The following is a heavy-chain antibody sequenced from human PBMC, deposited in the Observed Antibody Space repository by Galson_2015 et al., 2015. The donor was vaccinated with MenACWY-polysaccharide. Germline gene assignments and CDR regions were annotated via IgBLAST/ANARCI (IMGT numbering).Heavy chain of an antibody. CDR3: AKDSTDFWSVAGRFDH. Sequence: LRLSCAASGFTFISYAMSWVRQAPGKGLEWVSAIRSSGANTYYADSVKGRFTISRDNSKNTLYLQMNSLRAEDTAVYYCAKDSTDFWSVAGRFDHWGQGTLVTVSS. J-gene: IGHJ5*02. CDR1: GFTFISYA. V-gene: IGHV3-23*01. CDR2: IRSSGANT. D-gene: IGHD3-3*01.